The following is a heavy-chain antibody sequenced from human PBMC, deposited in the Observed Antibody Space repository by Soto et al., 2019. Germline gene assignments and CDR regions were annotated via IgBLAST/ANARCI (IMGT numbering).Heavy chain of an antibody. CDR3: ARDQQGNDVNAFDI. D-gene: IGHD1-1*01. CDR1: GGTFSSYA. Sequence: ASVKVSCKASGGTFSSYAISWVRQAPGQGLEWMGGIIPIFGTANYAQKFQGRVTITADESTSTAYMELSSLRSEDTAVYYCARDQQGNDVNAFDIWGQGTMVTVSS. CDR2: IIPIFGTA. J-gene: IGHJ3*02. V-gene: IGHV1-69*13.